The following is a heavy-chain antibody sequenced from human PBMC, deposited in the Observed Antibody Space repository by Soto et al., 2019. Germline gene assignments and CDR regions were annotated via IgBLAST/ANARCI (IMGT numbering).Heavy chain of an antibody. V-gene: IGHV1-69*05. Sequence: LVKVSCKASGGTFSSYAISWVRQAPGQGLEWMGGIIPIFGTANYAQKFQGRVTITTEKSSNTVYMELSSLRSEDTAVYYCARGGEGRLFGLLPFAYWGQGTLVTVSS. CDR2: IIPIFGTA. CDR1: GGTFSSYA. CDR3: ARGGEGRLFGLLPFAY. J-gene: IGHJ4*02. D-gene: IGHD3-16*01.